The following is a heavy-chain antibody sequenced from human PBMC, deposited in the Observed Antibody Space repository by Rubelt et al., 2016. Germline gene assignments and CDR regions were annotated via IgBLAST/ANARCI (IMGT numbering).Heavy chain of an antibody. D-gene: IGHD4-17*01. CDR2: ITTNGVNT. J-gene: IGHJ5*02. CDR1: GFTFSTYS. V-gene: IGHV3-23*01. CDR3: ARNNYGDFS. Sequence: LRLSCAASGFTFSTYSMNWVRQAPGKGLECVSRITTNGVNTYYADSVRGRFTVSRDNSKNTLYLQMNSLRAEDTAIYFCARNNYGDFSWGQGTLVIVSS.